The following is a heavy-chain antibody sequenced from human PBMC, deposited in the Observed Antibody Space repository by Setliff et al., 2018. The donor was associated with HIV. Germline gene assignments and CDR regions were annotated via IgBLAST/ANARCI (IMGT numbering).Heavy chain of an antibody. CDR2: MIYGGDT. CDR1: GGSITSGNYY. CDR3: ARPHSGRGGGAWFDP. D-gene: IGHD6-19*01. Sequence: LSLTCRVYGGSITSGNYYWGWIRQAPGKGLEWIASMIYGGDTWYNPSLKSRVTIYVDTANNEISLRLSSVTAEDTAVYRCARPHSGRGGGAWFDPWGPETLLVTVSS. J-gene: IGHJ5*02. V-gene: IGHV4-39*01.